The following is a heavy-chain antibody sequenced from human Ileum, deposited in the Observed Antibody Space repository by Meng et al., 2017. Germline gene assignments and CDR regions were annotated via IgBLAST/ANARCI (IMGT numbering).Heavy chain of an antibody. D-gene: IGHD3-22*01. J-gene: IGHJ4*02. V-gene: IGHV1-3*01. CDR1: GYTFSNYA. CDR3: ARFSSGYFFGY. Sequence: QLVQSGAEVKKPGASVKVSCKASGYTFSNYAMNWVRQAPGQRLEWMGWINAGNGDTKYSQKFQGRVTITRDTSASTGYMELSSLRSEDTAVYYCARFSSGYFFGYWGQGTLVTVSS. CDR2: INAGNGDT.